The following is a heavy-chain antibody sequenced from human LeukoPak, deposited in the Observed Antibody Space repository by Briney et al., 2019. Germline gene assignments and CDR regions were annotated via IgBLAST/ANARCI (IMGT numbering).Heavy chain of an antibody. CDR2: INQDGSEK. CDR1: GFTFSSYV. D-gene: IGHD3-22*01. CDR3: VRGQDYYDSSGYYLLFDY. Sequence: GGSLRLSCAASGFTFSSYVMHWVRQAPGKGLEWVANINQDGSEKYYVDSVKGRFTISRDNAKNSLYLQMNSLRAEDTAVYYCVRGQDYYDSSGYYLLFDYWGQGTLVTVSS. J-gene: IGHJ4*02. V-gene: IGHV3-7*01.